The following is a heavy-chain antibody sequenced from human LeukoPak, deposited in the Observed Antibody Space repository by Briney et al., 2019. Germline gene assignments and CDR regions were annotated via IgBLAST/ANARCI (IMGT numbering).Heavy chain of an antibody. CDR3: ARESYDSSGFDY. D-gene: IGHD3-22*01. CDR1: GFIFSSYN. J-gene: IGHJ4*02. V-gene: IGHV3-21*01. CDR2: ISSSSTYI. Sequence: GGSLRLSCAASGFIFSSYNLHWVRQAPGEGLEWVSSISSSSTYIYYADSVKGRFAISRDNAKNSLYLQMNSLRAEDTAVYYCARESYDSSGFDYWGQGTLVTVSS.